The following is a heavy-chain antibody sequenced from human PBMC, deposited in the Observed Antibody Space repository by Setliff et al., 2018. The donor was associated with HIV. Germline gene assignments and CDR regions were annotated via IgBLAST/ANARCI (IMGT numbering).Heavy chain of an antibody. D-gene: IGHD3-22*01. CDR1: GFTFSVHG. CDR2: IKQDGSEK. Sequence: GGSLRLSCAASGFTFSVHGMHWVRQAPGKGLEWVANIKQDGSEKYYVDSVKGRFTISRDNAKNSLYLQMNSLRAEDMAVYYCARDMWYHSSVDNYWGQGTQVTVSS. V-gene: IGHV3-7*01. J-gene: IGHJ4*02. CDR3: ARDMWYHSSVDNY.